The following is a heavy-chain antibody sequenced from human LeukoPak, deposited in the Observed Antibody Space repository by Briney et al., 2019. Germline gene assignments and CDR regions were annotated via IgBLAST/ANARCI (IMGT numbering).Heavy chain of an antibody. V-gene: IGHV3-48*04. D-gene: IGHD2-15*01. CDR2: ITYSGSSI. CDR1: GFTFSSYT. J-gene: IGHJ1*01. CDR3: ARDFDVVVVALQH. Sequence: GSLRLSCAASGFTFSSYTMNWVRKAPGKGLEWVSYITYSGSSIYYADSVKGRFTISRDNAKNSLSLQINSLRAEDTAVYYCARDFDVVVVALQHWGQGTLVTVSS.